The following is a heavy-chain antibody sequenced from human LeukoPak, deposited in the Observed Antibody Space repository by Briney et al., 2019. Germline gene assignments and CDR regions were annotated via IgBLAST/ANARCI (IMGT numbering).Heavy chain of an antibody. D-gene: IGHD2-2*01. CDR1: GFTFSNNG. CDR2: ISFDGSVK. J-gene: IGHJ4*02. V-gene: IGHV3-30*18. CDR3: TKVISHCSQSTCYGGYFDN. Sequence: PGGSLRLSCAASGFTFSNNGMHWVRQAPGKGLEWVAVISFDGSVKYYGDSMKGRFTISRDNSKNTLYLEMNSLRGEDTAVYYCTKVISHCSQSTCYGGYFDNWGQGTLVTVSS.